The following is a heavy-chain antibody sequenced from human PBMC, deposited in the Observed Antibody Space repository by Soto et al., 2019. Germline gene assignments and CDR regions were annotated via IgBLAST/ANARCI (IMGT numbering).Heavy chain of an antibody. CDR3: ARHEGSGWDTPFDY. D-gene: IGHD6-19*01. J-gene: IGHJ4*02. CDR1: GGSISSSSYY. V-gene: IGHV4-39*01. Sequence: QLQLQESGPGLVKPSETLFLTCTVSGGSISSSSYYWVWIRQPPGKGLEWIGSIDYSGSTYDNPSLKSRVTISVDTSKSQFSLKLSSVTAADTAVYYCARHEGSGWDTPFDYWGQGTLVTVSS. CDR2: IDYSGST.